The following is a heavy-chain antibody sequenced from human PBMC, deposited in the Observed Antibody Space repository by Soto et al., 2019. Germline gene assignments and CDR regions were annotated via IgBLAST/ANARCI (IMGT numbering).Heavy chain of an antibody. CDR1: DFSLSGFY. V-gene: IGHV3-11*06. Sequence: GGSLRLSCVGSDFSLSGFYMSWVRQAPGKGLEWLSFISMSGSYKTYAASVEGRFTISRDNVKNILYLQMDSLRVEDTAVYYCASRGHCSNGQCHPFDYWGQGTQVTVSA. CDR3: ASRGHCSNGQCHPFDY. CDR2: ISMSGSYK. J-gene: IGHJ4*02. D-gene: IGHD2-8*01.